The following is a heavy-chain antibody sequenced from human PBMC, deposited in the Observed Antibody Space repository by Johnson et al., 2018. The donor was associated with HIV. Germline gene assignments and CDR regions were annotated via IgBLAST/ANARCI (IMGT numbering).Heavy chain of an antibody. CDR2: ISYDGSNQ. V-gene: IGHV3-30*03. Sequence: QVQLVESGGGVVQPGRSLRLSCVASGFTFSNYGMYWVRQAPGKGLEWVAVISYDGSNQYYADSVKGRFTISRANSKNTLYLQMNSLRAEDTAVYYCARGGYSGSYWGPGAFDIWGQGTMVTVSS. CDR1: GFTFSNYG. D-gene: IGHD1-26*01. J-gene: IGHJ3*02. CDR3: ARGGYSGSYWGPGAFDI.